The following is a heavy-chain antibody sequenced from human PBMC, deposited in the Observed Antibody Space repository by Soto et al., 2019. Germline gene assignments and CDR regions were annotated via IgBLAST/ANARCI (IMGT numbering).Heavy chain of an antibody. Sequence: PGGSLRLSCAASGFTFSSYGMHWVRQAPGKGLEWVAVISYDGSNKYYADSVKGRFTISRDNSKNTLYLQMNSLRAEDTAVYYCAKEQHYDFWSGLLWGQGTLVTVSS. D-gene: IGHD3-3*01. CDR1: GFTFSSYG. J-gene: IGHJ4*02. V-gene: IGHV3-30*18. CDR3: AKEQHYDFWSGLL. CDR2: ISYDGSNK.